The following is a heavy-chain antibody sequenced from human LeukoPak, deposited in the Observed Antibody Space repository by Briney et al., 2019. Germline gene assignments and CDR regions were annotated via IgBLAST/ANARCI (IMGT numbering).Heavy chain of an antibody. D-gene: IGHD3-3*01. Sequence: SETLSLTCTVSGGSISSGDYYWSWIRQPPGKGLEWIGYIYYSGSTYYNPSLKSRVTISVDTSKNQFSLKLSSVTAADTAVYYCARAQTSDYDFWSGYPDAFDIWGQGTMVPVSS. CDR1: GGSISSGDYY. CDR3: ARAQTSDYDFWSGYPDAFDI. CDR2: IYYSGST. J-gene: IGHJ3*02. V-gene: IGHV4-30-4*08.